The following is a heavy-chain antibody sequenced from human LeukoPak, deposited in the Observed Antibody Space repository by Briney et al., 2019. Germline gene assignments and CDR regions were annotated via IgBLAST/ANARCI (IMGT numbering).Heavy chain of an antibody. CDR2: IRYDPSKK. J-gene: IGHJ3*02. CDR3: ASSGDAFDI. CDR1: GFSFSNYG. Sequence: GGSLRLSCVASGFSFSNYGMHWVRQAPGKGLEWVTFIRYDPSKKYYADSVKGRFTISRDNAKNSLYLQMNSLRAEDTAVYYCASSGDAFDIWGQGTMVTVSS. V-gene: IGHV3-30*02.